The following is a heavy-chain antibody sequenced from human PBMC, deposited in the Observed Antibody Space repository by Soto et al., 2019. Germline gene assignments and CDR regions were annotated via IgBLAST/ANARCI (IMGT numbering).Heavy chain of an antibody. CDR2: INADNGNT. J-gene: IGHJ4*02. CDR1: GYTFTSYA. V-gene: IGHV1-3*05. Sequence: QVQLVQSGAEEKKPGASVKVSCKASGYTFTSYAMHWVRQAPGQRLEWMGWINADNGNTKYTQKFQGRVTITRDTTATPANTELSSVGSDVTAVYYCSRGMTLATPLDSWGRGTLVTFSS. D-gene: IGHD2-2*01. CDR3: SRGMTLATPLDS.